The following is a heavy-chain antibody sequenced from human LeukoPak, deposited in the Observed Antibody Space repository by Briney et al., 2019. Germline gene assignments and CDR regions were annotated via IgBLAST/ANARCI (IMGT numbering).Heavy chain of an antibody. CDR3: ARVVGATTDYYFDY. D-gene: IGHD1-26*01. V-gene: IGHV4-4*07. CDR2: IYTSGST. J-gene: IGHJ4*02. CDR1: GGSISSYY. Sequence: SETLSLTCTVSGGSISSYYWSWVRQPAGKGLEWIGRIYTSGSTNYNPSLKSRVTMSVDTSKNQFSLKLSSVTAADTAVYYCARVVGATTDYYFDYWGQGTLVTVSS.